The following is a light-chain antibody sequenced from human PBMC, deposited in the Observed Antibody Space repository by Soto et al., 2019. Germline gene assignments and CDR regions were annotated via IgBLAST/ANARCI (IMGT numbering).Light chain of an antibody. CDR3: QQSYSTLLT. CDR2: AAS. V-gene: IGKV1-39*01. Sequence: DIQMTQSPSSLSASVGDRVTITCRASQSISSYLNWYQQKPGKAPKLLIYAASSLQSGVPSRFSCSGSGTDFTLTISSLQPEDFATYYCQQSYSTLLTFGGGIKVEIK. CDR1: QSISSY. J-gene: IGKJ4*01.